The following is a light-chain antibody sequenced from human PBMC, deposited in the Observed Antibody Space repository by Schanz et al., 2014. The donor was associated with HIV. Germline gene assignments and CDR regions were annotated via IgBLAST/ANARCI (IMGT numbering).Light chain of an antibody. CDR2: YTV. CDR3: LLYFGDSWL. CDR1: TGAVTSAYY. V-gene: IGLV7-43*01. J-gene: IGLJ3*02. Sequence: QAVVTQEPSLTVSPGGTVTLTCASSTGAVTSAYYPNWFQQKPGQAPRALIYYTVNKHSWTPARFSASLLGGKAALTLSGVQPEDEAEYYCLLYFGDSWLFGGGTKLTVL.